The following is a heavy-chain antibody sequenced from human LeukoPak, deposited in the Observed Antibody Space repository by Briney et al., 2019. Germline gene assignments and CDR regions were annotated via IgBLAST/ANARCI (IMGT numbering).Heavy chain of an antibody. CDR3: ARVSSSWDYYYYGMDV. D-gene: IGHD6-13*01. CDR2: TYYRSKWYN. V-gene: IGHV6-1*01. CDR1: GDSVSSNSAA. Sequence: SQTLSLTCAISGDSVSSNSAAWNWIRQSPSRGLEWLGRTYYRSKWYNDYAVSVKSRVTINPDTSKNQFSLQLNSVTPEDTAVYYCARVSSSWDYYYYGMDVWGQGTTVTVSS. J-gene: IGHJ6*02.